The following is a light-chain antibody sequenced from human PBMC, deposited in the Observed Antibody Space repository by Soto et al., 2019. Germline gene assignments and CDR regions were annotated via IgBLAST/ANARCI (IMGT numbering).Light chain of an antibody. J-gene: IGKJ3*01. CDR1: QSVSSTY. CDR2: PAS. Sequence: EIVLTQSPGTLSLSPGERATLSCRASQSVSSTYLAWYQQKPGQAPRLLIYPASIRATGIPDRFSGSGSGTDFTLTISRLEPEDFAVYYCQQCGNSLFTFGPGTKVDIK. V-gene: IGKV3-20*01. CDR3: QQCGNSLFT.